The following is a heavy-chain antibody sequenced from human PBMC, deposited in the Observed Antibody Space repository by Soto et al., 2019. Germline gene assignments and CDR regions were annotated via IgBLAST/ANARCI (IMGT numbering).Heavy chain of an antibody. D-gene: IGHD3-10*01. CDR3: ARVYYGSGSYYSKSFDY. CDR1: GGSFSGYY. CDR2: INHSGST. J-gene: IGHJ4*02. Sequence: SETLSLTCAVYGGSFSGYYWSWIRQPPGKGLEWIGEINHSGSTNYNPSLKSRVTISVDTSKNQFSLKLSSVTAADTAVYYCARVYYGSGSYYSKSFDYWGQGTLVTVSS. V-gene: IGHV4-34*01.